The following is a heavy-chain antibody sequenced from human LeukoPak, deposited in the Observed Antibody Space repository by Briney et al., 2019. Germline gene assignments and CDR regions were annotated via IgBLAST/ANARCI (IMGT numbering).Heavy chain of an antibody. CDR1: GFTFNIYG. Sequence: GGSLRLSCAASGFTFNIYGMNWVRQAPGKGLEWVSGISGSGVSTDYADSVKGRFTTSRDNSKNMVYLQMNTLRAGDTATYYCAKDRGPYIGIDNNWLHPWGQGTLVTVSS. CDR2: ISGSGVST. J-gene: IGHJ5*02. V-gene: IGHV3-23*01. CDR3: AKDRGPYIGIDNNWLHP. D-gene: IGHD1-26*01.